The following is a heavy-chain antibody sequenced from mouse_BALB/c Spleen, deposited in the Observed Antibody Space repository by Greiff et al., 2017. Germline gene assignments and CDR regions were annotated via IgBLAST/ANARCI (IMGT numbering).Heavy chain of an antibody. CDR2: ISSGSSTI. CDR3: ARDGSSPHYYAMDY. Sequence: EVHLVESGGGLVQPGGSRKLSCAASGFTFSSFGMHWVRQAPEKGLEWVAYISSGSSTIYYADTVKGRFTISRDNPKNTLFLQMTSLRSEDTAMYYCARDGSSPHYYAMDYWGQGTSVTVSS. J-gene: IGHJ4*01. CDR1: GFTFSSFG. D-gene: IGHD1-1*01. V-gene: IGHV5-17*02.